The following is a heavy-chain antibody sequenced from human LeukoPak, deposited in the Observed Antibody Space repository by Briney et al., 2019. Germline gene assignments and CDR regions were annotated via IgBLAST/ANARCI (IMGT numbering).Heavy chain of an antibody. CDR3: ARHIPPPYYDILAGYSLFDY. V-gene: IGHV4-39*01. Sequence: PSETLSPTSTVSGGSLSISSSYWGWIREPPGKGLEWFRIILYSGSTYYNPSLKSRVTISVDTSKNQFSLKLSSVTAADTAVYYCARHIPPPYYDILAGYSLFDYWGQGTLVTVSS. CDR2: ILYSGST. CDR1: GGSLSISSSY. J-gene: IGHJ4*02. D-gene: IGHD3-9*01.